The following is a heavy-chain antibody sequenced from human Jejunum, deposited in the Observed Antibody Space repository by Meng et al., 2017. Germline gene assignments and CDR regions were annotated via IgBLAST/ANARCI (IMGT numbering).Heavy chain of an antibody. Sequence: SVKVSCKASGLTFSSYAISWVRQAPGQGLEWMGGIIPIFGTANYAQKLQGRVTITADESTSTAYMELSSLRSEDTAVYYCAREVNSGTYPLNDAFDIWGQGTMVTVSS. CDR1: GLTFSSYA. D-gene: IGHD1-26*01. V-gene: IGHV1-69*13. CDR2: IIPIFGTA. CDR3: AREVNSGTYPLNDAFDI. J-gene: IGHJ3*02.